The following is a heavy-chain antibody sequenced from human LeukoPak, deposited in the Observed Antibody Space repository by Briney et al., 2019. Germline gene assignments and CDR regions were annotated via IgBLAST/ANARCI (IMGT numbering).Heavy chain of an antibody. CDR1: GYSFTSYW. J-gene: IGHJ6*02. V-gene: IGHV5-51*01. D-gene: IGHD4-17*01. Sequence: GESLKISCKGSGYSFTSYWIGWVRQMPGKGLEWMGIIYPGDSDTRYSPSFQGQVTISADKSISTAYLQWSSLKASDTAMYYCARSSTVTDYCYGMGVWGQGTTVTVSS. CDR3: ARSSTVTDYCYGMGV. CDR2: IYPGDSDT.